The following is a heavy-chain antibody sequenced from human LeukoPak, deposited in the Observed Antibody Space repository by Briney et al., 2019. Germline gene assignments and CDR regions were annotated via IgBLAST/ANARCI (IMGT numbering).Heavy chain of an antibody. CDR1: GFTFSSYA. V-gene: IGHV3-23*01. D-gene: IGHD3-16*01. CDR2: ISGSGGST. J-gene: IGHJ4*02. Sequence: GGSVRLSCAASGFTFSSYAMSWVRQAPGKGLEWVSAISGSGGSTYYADSVKGRFTISRDNSKNTLYLQMNSLRAEDTAVYYCAKDDAAAGEAYWGQGTLVTVSS. CDR3: AKDDAAAGEAY.